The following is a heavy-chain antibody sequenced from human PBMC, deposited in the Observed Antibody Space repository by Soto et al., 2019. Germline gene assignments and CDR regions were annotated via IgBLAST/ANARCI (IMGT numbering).Heavy chain of an antibody. CDR1: GYTFTSYG. J-gene: IGHJ4*02. V-gene: IGHV1-18*01. CDR3: ARDLWYGSGSYSKSGFIEDY. D-gene: IGHD3-10*01. Sequence: ASVKVSCKASGYTFTSYGISWVRQAPGQGLEWMGWISAYNGNTNYAQKLQGRVTMTTDTSTSTAYMELRSLRSDDTAVYYCARDLWYGSGSYSKSGFIEDYWGQGTLVTVSS. CDR2: ISAYNGNT.